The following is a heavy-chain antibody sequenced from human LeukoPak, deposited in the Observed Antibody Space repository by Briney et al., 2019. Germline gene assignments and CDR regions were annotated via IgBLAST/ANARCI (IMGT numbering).Heavy chain of an antibody. CDR1: GFIFSGSW. D-gene: IGHD2-15*01. J-gene: IGHJ4*02. Sequence: GGSLRVSCTASGFIFSGSWMAWISQAPGKGLEWVAIIKKDGSDKYYVGSMRGRFTISRDNAKNSLFLQMNSLRAEDTAIYYCTTDTWYSAGHWGQGTLVTVSS. V-gene: IGHV3-7*03. CDR3: TTDTWYSAGH. CDR2: IKKDGSDK.